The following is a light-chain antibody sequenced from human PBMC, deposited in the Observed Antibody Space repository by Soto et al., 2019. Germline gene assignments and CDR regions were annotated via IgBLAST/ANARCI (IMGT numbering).Light chain of an antibody. V-gene: IGKV3-11*01. Sequence: EIVLTQSPATLFLSPGERATLSCRASQSVSGYLAWYQQKPGQTPRLLIYDASNRAPGIPARFSGSGSGTDFTLTISSLEPEDFAVYYCQQRSIWPLTFGGGTKVEIK. CDR1: QSVSGY. CDR2: DAS. CDR3: QQRSIWPLT. J-gene: IGKJ4*01.